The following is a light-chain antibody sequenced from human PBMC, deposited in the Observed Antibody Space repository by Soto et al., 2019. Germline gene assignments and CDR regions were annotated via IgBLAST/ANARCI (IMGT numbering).Light chain of an antibody. CDR1: QSLMHSDGRTY. V-gene: IGKV2D-29*01. CDR2: EVS. Sequence: DVVLTQTPLSLSVTPGQSASISCKPSQSLMHSDGRTYLYWYLQRPGHPPQLMIYEVSNRFSGVPDRFSGSGSGTDFTLKISRVEAEDVGIYYCMQSIQFPITFGQGTRLDIK. CDR3: MQSIQFPIT. J-gene: IGKJ5*01.